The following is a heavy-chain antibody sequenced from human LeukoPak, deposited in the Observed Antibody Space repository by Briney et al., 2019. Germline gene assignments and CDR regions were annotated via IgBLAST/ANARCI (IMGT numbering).Heavy chain of an antibody. Sequence: GGSLRLSCAASGFTFSSYWMHWVRQVPGKGLVWVSRINSDGTITGYADSVKGRFTISRDNAENTLYLQMNSLRAEDTAVYYCVRISEFLGTPILGFDPWGQGILVTVSS. V-gene: IGHV3-74*01. CDR2: INSDGTIT. D-gene: IGHD2/OR15-2a*01. J-gene: IGHJ5*02. CDR3: VRISEFLGTPILGFDP. CDR1: GFTFSSYW.